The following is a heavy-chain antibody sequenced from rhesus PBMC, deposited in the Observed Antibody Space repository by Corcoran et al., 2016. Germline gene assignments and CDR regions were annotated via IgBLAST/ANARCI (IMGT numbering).Heavy chain of an antibody. CDR3: TRFDY. CDR1: GLTFNSYG. Sequence: EGQLGESGGGWVQPGGARRLPCAGSGLTFNSYGVRWVRPAPGTGLDGVAVISSDGTQKSCADSVKDRFTVSRDNSKNVVYLQMNNLKLDDTALYYCTRFDYWGRGVLVTVSS. V-gene: IGHV3-54*02. CDR2: ISSDGTQK. J-gene: IGHJ4*01.